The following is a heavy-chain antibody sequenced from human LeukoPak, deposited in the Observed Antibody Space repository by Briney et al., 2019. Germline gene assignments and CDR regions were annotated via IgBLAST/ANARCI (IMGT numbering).Heavy chain of an antibody. V-gene: IGHV4-34*01. Sequence: SETLSLTCTISGGSISDYYWSWIRQPPGKGLEWIGEINHSGSTNYNPSLKSRVTISVDTSKNQFSLKLSSVTAADTAVYYCARGNIVVVVAATTNFDYWGQGTLVTVSS. CDR2: INHSGST. J-gene: IGHJ4*02. CDR3: ARGNIVVVVAATTNFDY. CDR1: GGSISDYY. D-gene: IGHD2-15*01.